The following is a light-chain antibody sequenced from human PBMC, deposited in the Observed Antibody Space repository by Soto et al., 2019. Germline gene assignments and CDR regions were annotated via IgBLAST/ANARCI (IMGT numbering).Light chain of an antibody. CDR1: QSVLYSSNNKNY. Sequence: DIVMTQSPDSLAVSLGERATINCKSSQSVLYSSNNKNYLAWYQQKPGQPPKLLIYWASTRESGVPDRFSGMGSGKDFTLTISSLQAEDVAVYYCQQYYSIPPWTFGQGTKVEIK. CDR3: QQYYSIPPWT. CDR2: WAS. V-gene: IGKV4-1*01. J-gene: IGKJ1*01.